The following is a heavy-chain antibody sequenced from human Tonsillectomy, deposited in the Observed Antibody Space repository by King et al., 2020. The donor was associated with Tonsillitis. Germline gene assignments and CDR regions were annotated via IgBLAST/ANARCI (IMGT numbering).Heavy chain of an antibody. J-gene: IGHJ4*02. CDR1: GYTLTELS. Sequence: VQLVQSGAEVKKPGASVKVSCKVSGYTLTELSMHWVRQAPGKGLEWMGGFDPEDGETIYAQKFQGRVTMTEDTSTDTAYLELSSLRSEDTAVYYCATDGPRDEQWLRGAHYWGQGTLVTVSS. D-gene: IGHD6-19*01. CDR2: FDPEDGET. V-gene: IGHV1-24*01. CDR3: ATDGPRDEQWLRGAHY.